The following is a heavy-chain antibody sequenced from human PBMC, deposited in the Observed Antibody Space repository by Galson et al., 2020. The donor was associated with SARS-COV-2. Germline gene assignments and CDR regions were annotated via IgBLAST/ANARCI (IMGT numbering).Heavy chain of an antibody. D-gene: IGHD3-10*01. V-gene: IGHV4-59*01. CDR2: IYYSGST. Sequence: SQTLSLTCTVSGGSISSYYWSWIRQPPGKGLEWIGYIYYSGSTNYNPSLKSRVTISVDTSKNQFSLKLGSVTAADTAVYYCARDGDYYGSGSFDYWGQGTLVTFSS. CDR1: GGSISSYY. J-gene: IGHJ4*02. CDR3: ARDGDYYGSGSFDY.